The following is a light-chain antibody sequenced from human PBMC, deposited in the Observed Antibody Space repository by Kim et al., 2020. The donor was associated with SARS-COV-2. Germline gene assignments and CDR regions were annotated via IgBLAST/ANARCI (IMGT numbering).Light chain of an antibody. CDR2: AAS. J-gene: IGKJ1*01. CDR1: QSISSY. V-gene: IGKV1-39*01. CDR3: QQKYSTPRT. Sequence: DIQMTQSPSSLSASVGDRVTITCRASQSISSYLNWYQQTPGKAPKLLIYAASSLQSGVPSRFSGSGSETDFTLTISSLQPEDFATYYCQQKYSTPRTFGQGTKVDIK.